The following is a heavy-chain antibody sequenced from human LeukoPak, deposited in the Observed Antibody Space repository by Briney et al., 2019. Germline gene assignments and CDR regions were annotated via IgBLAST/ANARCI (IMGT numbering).Heavy chain of an antibody. CDR3: ARDLGDGSY. Sequence: GGSLRLSCAASGFDFSSNWMHWVRHAPGQGLVWVSRIKGDGISTNYADSVKGRFTISRDIAKNTLYLQMNSLRAEDTAVYYCARDLGDGSYWGQGTLVTVSS. CDR2: IKGDGIST. J-gene: IGHJ4*02. CDR1: GFDFSSNW. V-gene: IGHV3-74*01. D-gene: IGHD4-17*01.